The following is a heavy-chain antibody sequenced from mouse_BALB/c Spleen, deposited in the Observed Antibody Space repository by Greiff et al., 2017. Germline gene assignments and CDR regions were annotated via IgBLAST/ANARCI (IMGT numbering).Heavy chain of an antibody. D-gene: IGHD4-1*01. CDR3: ARWDRYYFDY. CDR1: GFTFSSYG. CDR2: ISSGGSYT. V-gene: IGHV5-6*01. J-gene: IGHJ2*01. Sequence: EVKVVESGGDLVKPGGSLKLSCAASGFTFSSYGMSWVRQTPDKRLEWVATISSGGSYTYYPDSVKGRFTISRDNAKNTLYLQMSSLKSEDTAMYYCARWDRYYFDYWGQGTTLTVSS.